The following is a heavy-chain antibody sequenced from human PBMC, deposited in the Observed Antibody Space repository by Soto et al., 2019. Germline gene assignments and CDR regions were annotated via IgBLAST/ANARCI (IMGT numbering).Heavy chain of an antibody. D-gene: IGHD3-10*01. CDR2: FDPEDGET. J-gene: IGHJ4*02. CDR3: AGREFSAAVVFDY. V-gene: IGHV1-24*01. Sequence: VAVKVSRKVSVYSLTELSRHWLRLAPGKGLERMGGFDPEDGETIYAQKFQGRVTMTEDTSTDTAYMEPSSLRSEDTAVYSCAGREFSAAVVFDYWGQGTLVNVS. CDR1: VYSLTELS.